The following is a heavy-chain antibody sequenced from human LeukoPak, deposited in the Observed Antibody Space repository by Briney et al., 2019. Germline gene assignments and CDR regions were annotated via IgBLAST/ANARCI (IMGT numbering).Heavy chain of an antibody. CDR3: ATIAYRSSWGYFDY. J-gene: IGHJ4*02. Sequence: GGSLRLSCAASGFTFSSYEMNWVRQAPGKGLEWVSHISSNGTTTYYADSVKGRFTISRDNAKNSLYLQMNSLRAEDTAIYYCATIAYRSSWGYFDYWGQGTLVTVSS. CDR1: GFTFSSYE. CDR2: ISSNGTTT. V-gene: IGHV3-48*03. D-gene: IGHD6-6*01.